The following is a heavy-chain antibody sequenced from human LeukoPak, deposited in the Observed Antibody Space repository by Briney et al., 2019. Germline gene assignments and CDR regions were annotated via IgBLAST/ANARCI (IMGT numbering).Heavy chain of an antibody. J-gene: IGHJ4*02. CDR1: GFVFSTYA. V-gene: IGHV3-7*01. CDR3: ATHWDY. Sequence: GGSLRLSCAASGFVFSTYAMNWDRQAPGRGLEWVANIEEDGSEKFYVDSVKGRFTISRDNAKNSLYLQMNSLTADDTAVYYCATHWDYWGQGTLVTVSS. CDR2: IEEDGSEK.